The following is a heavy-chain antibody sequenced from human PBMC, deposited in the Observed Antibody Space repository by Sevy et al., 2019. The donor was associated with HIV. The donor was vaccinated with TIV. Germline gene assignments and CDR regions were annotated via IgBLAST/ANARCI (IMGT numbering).Heavy chain of an antibody. J-gene: IGHJ3*02. V-gene: IGHV3-30*02. CDR1: GFTFSNFG. CDR2: IRYDGSTK. Sequence: GGSLRLSCAASGFTFSNFGMHWVRQAPGKGPEWVTFIRYDGSTKYYVDSVKGRFIISRDNSKNTLYLQMNSLRAEDTAVYYCARDLDDSSGYFNDAFDIWGQGTMVTVSS. D-gene: IGHD3-22*01. CDR3: ARDLDDSSGYFNDAFDI.